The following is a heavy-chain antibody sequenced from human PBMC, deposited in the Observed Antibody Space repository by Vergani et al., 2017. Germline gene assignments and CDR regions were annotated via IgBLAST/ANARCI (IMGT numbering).Heavy chain of an antibody. D-gene: IGHD3-16*01. Sequence: QVQLQESGPGLVKPSETLSLTCTVSGYSISSYYWSWIRQPPGKGLEWIGYIYYSGSTNYNPSLKSRVTISVDTSKNQFSLKLSSVTAADTAVYYCASGGNGPVDYWGQGTLVTVSS. CDR2: IYYSGST. CDR1: GYSISSYY. J-gene: IGHJ4*02. V-gene: IGHV4-59*01. CDR3: ASGGNGPVDY.